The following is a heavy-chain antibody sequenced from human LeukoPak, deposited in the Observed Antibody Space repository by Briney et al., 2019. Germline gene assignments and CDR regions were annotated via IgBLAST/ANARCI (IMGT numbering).Heavy chain of an antibody. CDR1: GFVFSSNG. D-gene: IGHD1-7*01. CDR3: ARDAGITGTTDLDY. V-gene: IGHV3-21*01. CDR2: ISSTSSYI. J-gene: IGHJ4*02. Sequence: GGSLRLSCAASGFVFSSNGMSWVRQAPGMGLEWVASISSTSSYIYYTDSVKGRFTISRDNAKKSLDLQMNSLRAEDTAVYYCARDAGITGTTDLDYWGQGILVTVSS.